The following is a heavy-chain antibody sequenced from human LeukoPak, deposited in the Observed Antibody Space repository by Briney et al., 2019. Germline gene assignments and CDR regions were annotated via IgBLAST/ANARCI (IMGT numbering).Heavy chain of an antibody. Sequence: SEILSLTCTVSGLSISSYYWSWIRQPPGKGLEWIGYIHYSGSTNYNPSLKSRVTISVGTSKNQFSLKLNSVTAADPAVYYCARGIQLWLYYFDFWGQGNLVTVSS. CDR2: IHYSGST. CDR3: ARGIQLWLYYFDF. V-gene: IGHV4-59*01. J-gene: IGHJ4*02. CDR1: GLSISSYY. D-gene: IGHD5-18*01.